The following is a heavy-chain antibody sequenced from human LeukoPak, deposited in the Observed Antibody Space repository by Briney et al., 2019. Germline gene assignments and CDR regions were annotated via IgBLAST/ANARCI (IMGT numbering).Heavy chain of an antibody. Sequence: SETLSLTCTVSGGSIGSYYWSWIRQPPGKGLEWIGYIYYSGSTNYNPSLKSRVPRSVDTSKNQFSLKLSSVTAADTAVYYCARGGYSGYDSPWGQGTLVTVSS. D-gene: IGHD5-12*01. CDR2: IYYSGST. V-gene: IGHV4-59*01. CDR1: GGSIGSYY. CDR3: ARGGYSGYDSP. J-gene: IGHJ5*02.